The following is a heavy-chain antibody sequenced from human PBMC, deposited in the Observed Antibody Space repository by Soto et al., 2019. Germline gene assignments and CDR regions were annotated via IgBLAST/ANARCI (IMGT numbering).Heavy chain of an antibody. CDR1: GYTFTSYA. J-gene: IGHJ4*02. D-gene: IGHD5-18*01. CDR2: INAGNGST. CDR3: ARSDTAMVFDY. V-gene: IGHV1-3*01. Sequence: ASVKVSCKASGYTFTSYAMHWVRQAPGQRREWMGWINAGNGSTKYSQKFQGRVTITRDTSASTAYMELSSLRSEDTAVYYCARSDTAMVFDYWGQGTLVTVSS.